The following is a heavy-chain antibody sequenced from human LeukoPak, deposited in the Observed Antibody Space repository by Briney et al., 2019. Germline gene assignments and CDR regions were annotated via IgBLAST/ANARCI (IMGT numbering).Heavy chain of an antibody. V-gene: IGHV4-59*08. CDR3: ARHSHKTHYYGMDV. Sequence: SETLSLTCTVSGGSISSYYWSWIRQPPGKGLEWIGCIYYSGSTNYNPSLKSRVTISVDTSKNQFSLKLSSVTAADTAVYYCARHSHKTHYYGMDVWGQGTTVTVSS. CDR1: GGSISSYY. D-gene: IGHD4-23*01. CDR2: IYYSGST. J-gene: IGHJ6*02.